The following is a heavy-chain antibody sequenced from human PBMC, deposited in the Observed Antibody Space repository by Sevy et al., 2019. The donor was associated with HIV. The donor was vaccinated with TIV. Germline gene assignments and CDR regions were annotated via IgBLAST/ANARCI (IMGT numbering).Heavy chain of an antibody. D-gene: IGHD3-10*01. CDR1: GYTFTGYY. J-gene: IGHJ4*02. Sequence: ASVKVSCKASGYTFTGYYMHWVRQAPGQGLEWMVWINPNSGGTNYAQKFQGRVTMTRDTSISTAYMELSRLRSDDTAVYYCARGPGGSGSSDYWGQGTLVTVSS. V-gene: IGHV1-2*02. CDR2: INPNSGGT. CDR3: ARGPGGSGSSDY.